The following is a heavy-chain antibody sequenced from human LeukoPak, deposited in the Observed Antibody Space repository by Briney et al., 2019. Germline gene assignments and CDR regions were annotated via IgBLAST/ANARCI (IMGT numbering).Heavy chain of an antibody. J-gene: IGHJ5*02. CDR1: GGSISSYY. D-gene: IGHD7-27*01. Sequence: SETLSLTCTVSGGSISSYYWSWIRQPPGKGLEWIGYIYYSGSTNYNPSLKSRVTISVDTSKNQFSLKLSSVTAADTAVYYCAGAQPNKLGISWWFDPWGQGTLVTVSS. CDR2: IYYSGST. V-gene: IGHV4-59*01. CDR3: AGAQPNKLGISWWFDP.